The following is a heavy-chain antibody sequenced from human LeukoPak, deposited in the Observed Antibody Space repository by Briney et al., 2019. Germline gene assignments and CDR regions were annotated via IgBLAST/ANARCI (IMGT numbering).Heavy chain of an antibody. CDR3: ARVHYDSSGYHLTSYYFDY. V-gene: IGHV1-2*06. D-gene: IGHD3-22*01. Sequence: GASVKVSRKASGYTFTGYYMHWVRQAPGQGLEWMGRINPNSGGTNYAQKFQGRVTMTRDTSISTAYMELSRLRSDDTAVYYCARVHYDSSGYHLTSYYFDYWGQGTLVTVSS. J-gene: IGHJ4*02. CDR1: GYTFTGYY. CDR2: INPNSGGT.